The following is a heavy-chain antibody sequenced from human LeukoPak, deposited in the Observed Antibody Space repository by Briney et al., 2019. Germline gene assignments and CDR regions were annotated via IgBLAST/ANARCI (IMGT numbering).Heavy chain of an antibody. D-gene: IGHD5-24*01. V-gene: IGHV3-64D*09. CDR3: VQDWVATIVVPRHFDY. Sequence: PGGSLILSCSASGFTFSSHAMHWARRTPGKGLEYVSGFSSDGDSTYYADSVKGRFVISRENSKNTLYLQMSSLRPEDTAVYRGVQDWVATIVVPRHFDYWGQGTLVTVPS. CDR2: FSSDGDST. J-gene: IGHJ4*02. CDR1: GFTFSSHA.